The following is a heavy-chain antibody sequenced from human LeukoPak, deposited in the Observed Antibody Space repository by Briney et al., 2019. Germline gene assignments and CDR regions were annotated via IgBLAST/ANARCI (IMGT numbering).Heavy chain of an antibody. CDR3: ARGTHGDYIDY. D-gene: IGHD4-17*01. CDR2: IYYSGST. J-gene: IGHJ4*02. V-gene: IGHV4-59*01. Sequence: SETLSLTCTVSGGSISSYYWSWIRQPPGKGLEWIGYIYYSGSTNYNPSLKSRVTISVDTSKNQFSLKLSSVTAADTAVYYCARGTHGDYIDYWGQGTLVTVSS. CDR1: GGSISSYY.